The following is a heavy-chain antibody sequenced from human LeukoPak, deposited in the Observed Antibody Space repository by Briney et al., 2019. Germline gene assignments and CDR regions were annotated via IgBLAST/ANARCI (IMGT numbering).Heavy chain of an antibody. V-gene: IGHV4-61*01. D-gene: IGHD3-22*01. J-gene: IGHJ4*02. CDR3: AREGRPKYYYDSSGYIDC. Sequence: SETLSLTCTVSGGSVSSGSYYWSWIRQPPGKGLEWIGYIYYSGSTNYNPSLKSRVTISVDTSKNQFSLKLSSVTAADTAVYYCAREGRPKYYYDSSGYIDCWGQGTLVTVSS. CDR2: IYYSGST. CDR1: GGSVSSGSYY.